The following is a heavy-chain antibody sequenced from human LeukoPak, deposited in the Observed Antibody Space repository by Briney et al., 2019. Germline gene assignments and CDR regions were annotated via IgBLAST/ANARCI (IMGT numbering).Heavy chain of an antibody. CDR2: ITWNSGTI. J-gene: IGHJ3*02. CDR1: GFTFYDYA. V-gene: IGHV3-9*01. Sequence: PGGSLRLSCAASGFTFYDYAMHWVRHAPGKGLEWVSGITWNSGTIAYADSGKGRFTISRDNAKNSLYLQMNSLRAEDTALYYCTKDRGGSYYDAFDMWGQGTRVTVSS. CDR3: TKDRGGSYYDAFDM. D-gene: IGHD1-26*01.